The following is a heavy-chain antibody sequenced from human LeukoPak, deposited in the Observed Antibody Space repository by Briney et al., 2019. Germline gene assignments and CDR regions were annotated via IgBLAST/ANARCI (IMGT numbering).Heavy chain of an antibody. J-gene: IGHJ4*02. CDR2: ISCDGTNK. CDR3: AKVGYYYDCRGYYYCDY. V-gene: IGHV3-30*18. D-gene: IGHD3-22*01. Sequence: PGGSLRLSCAASGFTFSGYGMHWVRQAPGKGLEWVAVISCDGTNKYYADSVRGRFTISRDNSKNTLYLQMNSLRAEDTAVYYCAKVGYYYDCRGYYYCDYWGQGTLVTVSS. CDR1: GFTFSGYG.